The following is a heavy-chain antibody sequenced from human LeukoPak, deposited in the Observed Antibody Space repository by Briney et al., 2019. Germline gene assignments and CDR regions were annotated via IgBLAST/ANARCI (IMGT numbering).Heavy chain of an antibody. CDR2: ISNDGNNK. CDR1: GFPFSSYG. V-gene: IGHV3-30*03. J-gene: IGHJ3*02. D-gene: IGHD4-17*01. Sequence: GGSLRLSCAASGFPFSSYGMLWVRQAPGKGLEWVAAISNDGNNKFYADSVKGRFTVSRDNPKNTMNLQMNSLRAEDTAVYYCARHGDRDAFDIWGQGTMVTVSS. CDR3: ARHGDRDAFDI.